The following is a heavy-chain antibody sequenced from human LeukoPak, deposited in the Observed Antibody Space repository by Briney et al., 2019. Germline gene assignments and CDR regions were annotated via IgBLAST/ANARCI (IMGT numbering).Heavy chain of an antibody. V-gene: IGHV1-2*02. CDR2: INPNSGGT. Sequence: ASVKVSCKASGYTFTDYYMHWVRQAPGQGLEWMGWINPNSGGTNYAQKFQGRVTMTRDTSISTAYMELSRLRSDDTAVYYCARVTIFMAARPESDYYYGMDVWGQGTTVTVSS. J-gene: IGHJ6*02. D-gene: IGHD6-6*01. CDR3: ARVTIFMAARPESDYYYGMDV. CDR1: GYTFTDYY.